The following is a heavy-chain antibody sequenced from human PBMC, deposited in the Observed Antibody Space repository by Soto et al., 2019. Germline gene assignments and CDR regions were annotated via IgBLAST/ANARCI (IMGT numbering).Heavy chain of an antibody. CDR2: IYYSGST. CDR3: ARLYSGSYYDS. J-gene: IGHJ4*02. V-gene: IGHV4-39*01. CDR1: GGSISSSSYF. Sequence: PSETLSLTCTVSGGSISSSSYFWGWIRQPPGKGLEWIGSIYYSGSTYYNPSLKSRVTISVDTSKNQFSLKLSSVTAADTALYYCARLYSGSYYDSWGQGTLVTVSS. D-gene: IGHD1-26*01.